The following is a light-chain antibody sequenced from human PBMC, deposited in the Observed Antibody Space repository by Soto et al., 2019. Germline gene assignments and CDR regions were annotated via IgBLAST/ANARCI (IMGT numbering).Light chain of an antibody. CDR2: EVS. J-gene: IGLJ1*01. V-gene: IGLV2-14*01. Sequence: QSALTQPASVSGSPGQSITISCTGTSSDVGGYNYVSWYQQQPGKAPKLMINEVSNRPSGVSNRFSGSKSGNSASLTISGLQAEDEADYYCSSYTSSSTYVFGTGTKVTVL. CDR3: SSYTSSSTYV. CDR1: SSDVGGYNY.